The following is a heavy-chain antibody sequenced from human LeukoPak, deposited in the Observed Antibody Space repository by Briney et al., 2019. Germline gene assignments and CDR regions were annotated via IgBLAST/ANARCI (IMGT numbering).Heavy chain of an antibody. CDR3: ARERGGFCSGTSCYKAFDI. D-gene: IGHD2-2*02. CDR2: IKQDGSEK. J-gene: IGHJ3*02. CDR1: GFTFSSYW. V-gene: IGHV3-7*01. Sequence: PGGSLRLSCAASGFTFSSYWMTWVRQAPGKGLEWVANIKQDGSEKYYVDSVKGRFTISRDSANNSLCLQLNSLRAEDTAVYYCARERGGFCSGTSCYKAFDIWGQGTMVTVSS.